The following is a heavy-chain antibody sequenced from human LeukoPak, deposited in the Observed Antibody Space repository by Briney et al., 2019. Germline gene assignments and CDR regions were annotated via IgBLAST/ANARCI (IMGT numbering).Heavy chain of an antibody. CDR1: GFTFDTYW. J-gene: IGHJ3*02. CDR2: IKEEGNER. CDR3: ARNGRGDSGAFDI. Sequence: GGSLRLSCVASGFTFDTYWMTWVRQAPGKGLEWVANIKEEGNERHYADSVSGRFTISRDNAKNSLFLQMNSLRAEDTAVYYCARNGRGDSGAFDIWGQGTMVTVSS. D-gene: IGHD2-21*01. V-gene: IGHV3-7*01.